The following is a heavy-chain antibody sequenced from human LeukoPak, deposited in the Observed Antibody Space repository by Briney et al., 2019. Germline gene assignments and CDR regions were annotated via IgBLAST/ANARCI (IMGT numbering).Heavy chain of an antibody. CDR3: VRDHDYYGSGSFYRYWLDP. Sequence: GGSLRLSCAASGFTLSHYAMHWVREAPGKGLEWGSIISYDGTHKYSADSVRGRFTISRDNSKNTLYLLMNSLRHEDTAVYYCVRDHDYYGSGSFYRYWLDPWGQGTLVTVSS. D-gene: IGHD3-10*01. CDR1: GFTLSHYA. V-gene: IGHV3-30-3*01. J-gene: IGHJ5*02. CDR2: ISYDGTHK.